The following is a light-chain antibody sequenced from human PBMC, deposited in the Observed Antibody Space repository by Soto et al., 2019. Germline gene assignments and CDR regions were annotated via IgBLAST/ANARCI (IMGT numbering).Light chain of an antibody. V-gene: IGKV1-39*01. CDR2: DVS. CDR1: QSISSW. CDR3: QQSYSTPRT. Sequence: GDRVTITCRASQSISSWLAWYQQKPGKAPKLLIYDVSSLESGVPSRFSGSGSGTDFTLTISSLQPEDFATYYCQQSYSTPRTFGQGTKVDIK. J-gene: IGKJ1*01.